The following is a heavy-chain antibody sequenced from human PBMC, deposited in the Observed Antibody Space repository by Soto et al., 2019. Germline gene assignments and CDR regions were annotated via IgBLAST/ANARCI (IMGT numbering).Heavy chain of an antibody. V-gene: IGHV4-34*01. CDR2: INHSGST. CDR3: ARGRHSRGIPDAFDI. D-gene: IGHD6-13*01. Sequence: QVQLQQWGAGLLKPSETMSLTCAVYGGSFSGYYWSWIRQPPGKGLEWIGEINHSGSTNYNPSLKSRVTISVDTSKNQFSLKLSSVTAADTAVYYCARGRHSRGIPDAFDIWGQGTMVTVSS. J-gene: IGHJ3*02. CDR1: GGSFSGYY.